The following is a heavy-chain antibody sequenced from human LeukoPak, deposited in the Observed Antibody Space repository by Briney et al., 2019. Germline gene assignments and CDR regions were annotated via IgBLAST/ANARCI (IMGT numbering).Heavy chain of an antibody. CDR1: GFTFSGYS. V-gene: IGHV3-21*01. CDR3: ARGTGNSFDR. J-gene: IGHJ4*02. Sequence: GGSLRLSCAASGFTFSGYSMNWVRQAPGKGLEWVSSVTASGTLKYYADSVAGRFTISRDSAQNSVSLQMNNLKAEDTAVYYCARGTGNSFDRWGQGILVTVSS. CDR2: VTASGTLK. D-gene: IGHD3-9*01.